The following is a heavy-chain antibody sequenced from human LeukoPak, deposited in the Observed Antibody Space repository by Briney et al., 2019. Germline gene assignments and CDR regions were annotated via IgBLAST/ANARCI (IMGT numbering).Heavy chain of an antibody. D-gene: IGHD3-10*01. CDR2: IYSGGST. Sequence: GGSLRLSCAASGFTVSSNYMSWARQAPGKGLEWVSVIYSGGSTYYADSVKGRFTISRDNSKNTLYLQMNSLRAEDTAVYYCARDSVEWFGELFLDYWGQGTLVTVSS. J-gene: IGHJ4*02. CDR3: ARDSVEWFGELFLDY. V-gene: IGHV3-66*01. CDR1: GFTVSSNY.